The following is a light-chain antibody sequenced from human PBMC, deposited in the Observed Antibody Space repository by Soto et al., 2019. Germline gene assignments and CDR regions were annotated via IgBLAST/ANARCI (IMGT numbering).Light chain of an antibody. J-gene: IGKJ5*01. CDR2: DAS. V-gene: IGKV1-17*01. CDR1: QSISAY. CDR3: LQHTNFPIT. Sequence: DIQMTQSPSSLSASVGDRVTITCRASQSISAYLNWYQQKPGKVPKRLIYDASSLQTGVPSRFSGSGSGTDFTLTVSSLQPEDFATYYCLQHTNFPITFGQGTRLEIK.